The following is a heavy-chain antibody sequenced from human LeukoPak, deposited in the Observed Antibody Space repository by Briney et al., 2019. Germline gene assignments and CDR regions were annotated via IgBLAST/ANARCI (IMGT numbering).Heavy chain of an antibody. CDR2: ISGYNGHT. CDR3: ARGQTNRLLWVGELLSNISPFNY. Sequence: ASVKVSCKASGYTFTRYGISWVRQAPGQGLEWLGWISGYNGHTNYAQKFQDRVTMTTDTSTSTAHMELRSLRSDDTAVYYCARGQTNRLLWVGELLSNISPFNYWGQGTLVTVSS. V-gene: IGHV1-18*01. CDR1: GYTFTRYG. J-gene: IGHJ4*02. D-gene: IGHD3-10*01.